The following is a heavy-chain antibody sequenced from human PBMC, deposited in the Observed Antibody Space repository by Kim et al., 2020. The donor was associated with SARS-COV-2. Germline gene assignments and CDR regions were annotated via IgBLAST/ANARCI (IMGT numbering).Heavy chain of an antibody. J-gene: IGHJ3*02. Sequence: GGSLRLSCAASGFTFSSYYMNWVRQAPGKGLEWVSSISSSGTYIYYADSVKGRFTISRDNAKNSLSVQMNSLGAEDTAVYYCARDQAGLATQGGVDIWGQKTMVTVSS. CDR1: GFTFSSYY. CDR2: ISSSGTYI. V-gene: IGHV3-21*01. CDR3: ARDQAGLATQGGVDI. D-gene: IGHD5-12*01.